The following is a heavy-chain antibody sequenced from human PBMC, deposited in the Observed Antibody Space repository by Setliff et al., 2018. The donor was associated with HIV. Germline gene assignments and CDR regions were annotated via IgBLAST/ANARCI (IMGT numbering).Heavy chain of an antibody. CDR2: MNPNSGVS. CDR1: GHTFTNYD. D-gene: IGHD3-10*01. V-gene: IGHV1-8*01. J-gene: IGHJ6*02. CDR3: ARGKGVGGVIITGGLDV. Sequence: ASVKVSCKPPGHTFTNYDIHWMRRAPGQGLEWMGWMNPNSGVSGYALKFHDRVTMTRDTSITPLYMELSSLTPEDTAVYYCARGKGVGGVIITGGLDVWGQGTTVTVSS.